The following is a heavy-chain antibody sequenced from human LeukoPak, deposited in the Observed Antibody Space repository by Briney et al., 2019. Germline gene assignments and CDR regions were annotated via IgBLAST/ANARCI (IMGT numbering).Heavy chain of an antibody. J-gene: IGHJ4*02. Sequence: GGSLRLSCAASGFTSSDYTMNWVRQSPQKGLEWVSGISVSDDSTYYADSVKGRFTISRDKSNNVLHLQMNSLRAEDTAVYYCARGRYCVSTNCPYDCWGQGTPVTVSS. CDR1: GFTSSDYT. CDR3: ARGRYCVSTNCPYDC. D-gene: IGHD2-2*01. V-gene: IGHV3-23*01. CDR2: ISVSDDST.